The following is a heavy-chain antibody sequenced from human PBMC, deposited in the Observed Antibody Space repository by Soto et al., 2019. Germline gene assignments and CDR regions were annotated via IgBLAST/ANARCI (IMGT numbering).Heavy chain of an antibody. D-gene: IGHD1-26*01. CDR1: GGSISSSSYY. CDR3: ARRYGGNFDY. V-gene: IGHV4-39*07. Sequence: SETLSLTCTVSGGSISSSSYYWGWIRQPPGKGLEWIGSIYYSGSTYYNPSLKSRVTISVDTSKNQFSLKLSSVTAADTAVYYCARRYGGNFDYWGHGTLVTVSS. CDR2: IYYSGST. J-gene: IGHJ4*01.